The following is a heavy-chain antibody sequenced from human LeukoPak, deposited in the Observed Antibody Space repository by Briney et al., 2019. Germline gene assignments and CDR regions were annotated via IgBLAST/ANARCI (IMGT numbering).Heavy chain of an antibody. J-gene: IGHJ4*02. V-gene: IGHV3-66*01. CDR1: EFSVGSNY. CDR2: IYSGGST. Sequence: GGSLRLSCAASEFSVGSNYMTWVRQAPGKGLEWVSLIYSGGSTYYADSVKGRFTISRDNSKNTLYIQMNSLRAEDTAVYYCAIGMGKGDYWGQGTLVTVSS. D-gene: IGHD1-14*01. CDR3: AIGMGKGDY.